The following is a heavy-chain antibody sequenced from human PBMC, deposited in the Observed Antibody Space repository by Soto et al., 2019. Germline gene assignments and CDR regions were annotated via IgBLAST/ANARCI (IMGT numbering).Heavy chain of an antibody. D-gene: IGHD5-18*01. Sequence: QVQLQESGPGLMKPSETLSLTCTFSGDSISRRYWSWIRQPPGKGLEYIGYIYYSGTTNSNPSLRSRVTISVDMFKNQRSLKLSSVTAADTAVYYCPSGYGPGELDYWGQGTLVTVSA. J-gene: IGHJ4*02. CDR1: GDSISRRY. CDR3: PSGYGPGELDY. V-gene: IGHV4-59*11. CDR2: IYYSGTT.